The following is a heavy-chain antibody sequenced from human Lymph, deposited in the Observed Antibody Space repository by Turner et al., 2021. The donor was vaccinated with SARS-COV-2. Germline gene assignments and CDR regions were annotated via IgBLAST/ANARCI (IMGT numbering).Heavy chain of an antibody. D-gene: IGHD5-12*01. CDR3: VKGDRYGGYHLDY. CDR2: ISSNGGST. CDR1: GFTFSNYA. V-gene: IGHV3-64D*06. Sequence: EVQLVESGGGLVQPGGSMRLSCSASGFTFSNYAMHWVRQAPGKGLEYFSAISSNGGSTYYADSVKGRFTISRDNSKNTLYLQMSSLRAEDTAVYYCVKGDRYGGYHLDYWGQGTLVTVSS. J-gene: IGHJ4*02.